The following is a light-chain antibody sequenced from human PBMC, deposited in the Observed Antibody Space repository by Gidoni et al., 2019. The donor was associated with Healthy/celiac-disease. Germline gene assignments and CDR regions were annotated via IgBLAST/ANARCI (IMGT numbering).Light chain of an antibody. CDR3: LQDYNYPLT. Sequence: AIHMTQSPASLSASVGDRVTITCRASQGIRNDLGWYQQKPGKAPKLLIYAASSLQSGVPSRFSGSGSGTDFTLTISSLQPEDFATYYCLQDYNYPLTFGGGTKVEIK. CDR1: QGIRND. V-gene: IGKV1-6*01. CDR2: AAS. J-gene: IGKJ4*01.